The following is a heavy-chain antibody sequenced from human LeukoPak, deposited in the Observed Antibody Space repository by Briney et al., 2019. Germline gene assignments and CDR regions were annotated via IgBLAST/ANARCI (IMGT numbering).Heavy chain of an antibody. CDR1: GFTFSSYG. Sequence: GGSLRLSCAASGFTFSSYGMHWVRQAPGKGLEWVAVISYDGSNKYYADSVKGRFTFSRDNSKNTLYLQTNSLRAEDTAIYYCAKGFDYYMDVWGKGTTVTVSS. CDR3: AKGFDYYMDV. J-gene: IGHJ6*03. CDR2: ISYDGSNK. V-gene: IGHV3-30*18.